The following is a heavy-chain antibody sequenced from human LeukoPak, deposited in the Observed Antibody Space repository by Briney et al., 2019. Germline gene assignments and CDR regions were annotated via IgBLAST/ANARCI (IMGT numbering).Heavy chain of an antibody. CDR1: GFTFDDYA. V-gene: IGHV3-9*01. Sequence: GGSLRLSCAASGFTFDDYAMHWVRQAPGKGLEWVSGISWNSGSIGYADSVKGRFTISRDNAKNSLYLQMNSLRAEDTALYYCAKDLSSGAYYYYYMDVWGKGTTVTIS. D-gene: IGHD6-19*01. CDR2: ISWNSGSI. CDR3: AKDLSSGAYYYYYMDV. J-gene: IGHJ6*03.